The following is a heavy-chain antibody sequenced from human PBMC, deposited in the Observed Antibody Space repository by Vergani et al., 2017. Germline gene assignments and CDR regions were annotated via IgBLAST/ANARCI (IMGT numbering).Heavy chain of an antibody. J-gene: IGHJ4*02. CDR3: ARDHELWELGPFDY. CDR1: GFTFSSYG. D-gene: IGHD1-26*01. Sequence: QVQLVESGGGVVQPGRSLRLSCAASGFTFSSYGMHWVRQAPGKGLEWVAVISYDGSNKYYADSVKGRFTISRDNSKNTLYLQMNSLRAEDTAVYYCARDHELWELGPFDYCGQGTLVTVSS. V-gene: IGHV3-30*03. CDR2: ISYDGSNK.